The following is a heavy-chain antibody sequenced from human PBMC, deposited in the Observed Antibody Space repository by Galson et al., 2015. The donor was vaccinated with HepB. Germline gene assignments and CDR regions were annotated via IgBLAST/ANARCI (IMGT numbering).Heavy chain of an antibody. D-gene: IGHD2-15*01. CDR2: ISDGGDST. J-gene: IGHJ6*02. V-gene: IGHV3-23*01. CDR3: AKDRSRSRWYFGMDV. Sequence: SLRLSCAASRFTFSSYAMSWVRRAPGKGLEWVSAISDGGDSTYYADSVKGRFTISRDNSKKTLYLQVNSLGAEDTAVYYCAKDRSRSRWYFGMDVWGQGTTVTVSS. CDR1: RFTFSSYA.